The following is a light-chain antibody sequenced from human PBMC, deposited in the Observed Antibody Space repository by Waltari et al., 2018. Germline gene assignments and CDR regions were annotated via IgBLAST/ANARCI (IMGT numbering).Light chain of an antibody. J-gene: IGKJ4*01. CDR3: QQRSNWPLT. CDR2: DAS. V-gene: IGKV3-11*01. Sequence: EIVLTQSLATLSLSPGERATLPCRASQSVSVYLAWYQQKPGQAPRLLISDASNRATGIPARFSGSGSGTDFTLTISSLEPEDFAVYFCQQRSNWPLTFGGGTKVEIK. CDR1: QSVSVY.